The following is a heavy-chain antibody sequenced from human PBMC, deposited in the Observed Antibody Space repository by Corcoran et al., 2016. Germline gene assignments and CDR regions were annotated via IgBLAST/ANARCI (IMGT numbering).Heavy chain of an antibody. V-gene: IGHV3-7*01. D-gene: IGHD6-6*01. Sequence: EVQLVESGGGLVQPGGSLRLSCAASGFTFSSYWMSWVRQAPGKGLEWVANIKQDGSEKYYVDSVKGRFTISRDNAKNSLYLQMNSLRAEDTAVYYCARDQRLSSSSLYYYYYYGMDVGGQGTTVTVSS. CDR2: IKQDGSEK. J-gene: IGHJ6*02. CDR3: ARDQRLSSSSLYYYYYYGMDV. CDR1: GFTFSSYW.